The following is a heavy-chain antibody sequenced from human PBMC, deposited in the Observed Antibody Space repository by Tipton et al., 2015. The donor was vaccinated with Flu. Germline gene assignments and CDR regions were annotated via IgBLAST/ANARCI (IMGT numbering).Heavy chain of an antibody. D-gene: IGHD3-16*01. CDR2: IYHSGST. CDR3: ARSPGGFTPYYFDY. Sequence: TLSLTCAVSGYSISSGYYWGWVRQPPGKGLEWIGTIYHSGSTYYNPSLKSRLTMSVDTSKNQFSLKLSSVTAADTAVYYCARSPGGFTPYYFDYWGQGTLVTVSS. CDR1: GYSISSGYY. V-gene: IGHV4-38-2*01. J-gene: IGHJ4*02.